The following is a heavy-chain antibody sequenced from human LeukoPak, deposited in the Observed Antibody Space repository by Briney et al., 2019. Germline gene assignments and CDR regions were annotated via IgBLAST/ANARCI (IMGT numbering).Heavy chain of an antibody. CDR3: ASVYSGSYGY. CDR2: IYYSGSS. D-gene: IGHD1-26*01. J-gene: IGHJ4*02. CDR1: GASITNYY. V-gene: IGHV4-59*12. Sequence: SETLSFTCTVSGASITNYYWSWIRQPPGKGLEWIGYIYYSGSSNYNPSLKSRVTISVDTSKNQFSLKLSSVTAADTAVYYCASVYSGSYGYWGQGTLVTVSS.